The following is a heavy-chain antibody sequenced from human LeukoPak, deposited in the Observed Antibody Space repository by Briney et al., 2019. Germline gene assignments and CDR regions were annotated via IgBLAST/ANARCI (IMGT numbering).Heavy chain of an antibody. V-gene: IGHV1-2*02. J-gene: IGHJ4*02. CDR2: INPNSGGT. CDR3: ARRHTAMVTLDY. CDR1: GYTFTGYY. Sequence: GASVKVSCKASGYTFTGYYMHWVRQAPGQGLEWMGWINPNSGGTNYAQKFQGRVTMTRDTSTSTAYMELSRLSSDDTAVYYCARRHTAMVTLDYWGQGTLVTVSS. D-gene: IGHD5-18*01.